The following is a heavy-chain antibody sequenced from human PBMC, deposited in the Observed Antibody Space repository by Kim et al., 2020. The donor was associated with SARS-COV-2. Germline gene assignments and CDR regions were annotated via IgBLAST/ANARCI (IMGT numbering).Heavy chain of an antibody. Sequence: GGSLRLSCTGPGIHVTSDYISWVRQAPGKGLEWVSLIYTVGDTFFADSVKGRVSISRDESKDTLFLQMDSLRAEDTAVYYCARVGVFDTSGYYSHWGQGTLVTVSS. V-gene: IGHV3-66*01. D-gene: IGHD3-22*01. J-gene: IGHJ4*02. CDR1: GIHVTSDY. CDR3: ARVGVFDTSGYYSH. CDR2: IYTVGDT.